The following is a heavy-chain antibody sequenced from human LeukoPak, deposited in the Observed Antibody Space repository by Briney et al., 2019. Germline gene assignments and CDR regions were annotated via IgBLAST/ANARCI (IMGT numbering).Heavy chain of an antibody. Sequence: GGSLRLSCAASGFTFSSYAMHWVRQAPGKGLEWVAVISYDGSYKDYADSVKGRFTVSRDNSKSTLYLQMNSLRAEDTAVYYCAKVRGDYVWGSYRSLSFDYWGQGTLVTVSS. CDR3: AKVRGDYVWGSYRSLSFDY. V-gene: IGHV3-30*04. CDR1: GFTFSSYA. D-gene: IGHD3-16*02. J-gene: IGHJ4*02. CDR2: ISYDGSYK.